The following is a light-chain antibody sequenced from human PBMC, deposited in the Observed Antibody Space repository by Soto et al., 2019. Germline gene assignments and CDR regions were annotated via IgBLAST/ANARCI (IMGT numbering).Light chain of an antibody. CDR1: SSNIGAGSD. Sequence: QSVLTQPPSVSGARGQRVTISCTGSSSNIGAGSDVHWYQQLPGTAPKLLIYGDSSRPSGVPDRFSVSKSGTSASLAITGLQADDEADYYCQSYDSSLSAPYVFGTGTKLTV. CDR2: GDS. J-gene: IGLJ1*01. V-gene: IGLV1-40*01. CDR3: QSYDSSLSAPYV.